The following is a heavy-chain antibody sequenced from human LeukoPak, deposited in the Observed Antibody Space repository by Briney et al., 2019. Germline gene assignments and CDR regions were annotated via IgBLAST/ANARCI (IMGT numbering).Heavy chain of an antibody. J-gene: IGHJ4*02. Sequence: ASVKVSCKASGYTFTSYGISWVRQAPGQRLKWMGWISAYNGNTNYAQKLQGRVTMTTDTSTSTAYLELRSLRSDDTAVYYWARGYYDSSVAGVDYWGQGALVTVSS. CDR3: ARGYYDSSVAGVDY. D-gene: IGHD3-22*01. CDR2: ISAYNGNT. V-gene: IGHV1-18*01. CDR1: GYTFTSYG.